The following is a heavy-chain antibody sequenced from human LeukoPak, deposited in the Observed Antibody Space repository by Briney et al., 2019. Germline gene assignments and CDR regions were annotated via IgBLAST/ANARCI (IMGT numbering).Heavy chain of an antibody. CDR3: TRAPGEWELPH. Sequence: HSGGSLRLSCTASGFTFGDYAMSWFRQAPGKGLEWVGFIRSKAYGGTTEYAASVKGRFTISRDDSKSIAYLQMNSLKTEDTAVYYCTRAPGEWELPHWGQGTLVTVSS. CDR2: IRSKAYGGTT. J-gene: IGHJ4*02. D-gene: IGHD1-26*01. CDR1: GFTFGDYA. V-gene: IGHV3-49*03.